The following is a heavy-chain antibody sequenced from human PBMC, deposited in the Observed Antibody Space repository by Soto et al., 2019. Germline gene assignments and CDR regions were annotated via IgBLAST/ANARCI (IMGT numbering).Heavy chain of an antibody. CDR1: GYTFTSYA. CDR3: ARGPRYCSSTSCYNWFDP. D-gene: IGHD2-2*01. CDR2: INAGNGNT. V-gene: IGHV1-3*01. J-gene: IGHJ5*02. Sequence: GASVKVSCKASGYTFTSYAMHWVRQAPGQRLEWMGWINAGNGNTKYSQKFQGRVTITRDTSASTAYMELSSLRSEDTAVYYCARGPRYCSSTSCYNWFDPWGQGTLVTVSS.